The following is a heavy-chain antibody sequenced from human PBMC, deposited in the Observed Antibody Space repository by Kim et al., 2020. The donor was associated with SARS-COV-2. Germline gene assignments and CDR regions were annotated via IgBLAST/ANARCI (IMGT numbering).Heavy chain of an antibody. D-gene: IGHD3-3*01. Sequence: ADSGKGRFTISRDNSKNTLYLQMNSLRAEDTAVYYCARDVFWSGTDAFDIWGQGTMVTVSS. CDR3: ARDVFWSGTDAFDI. V-gene: IGHV3-30*07. J-gene: IGHJ3*02.